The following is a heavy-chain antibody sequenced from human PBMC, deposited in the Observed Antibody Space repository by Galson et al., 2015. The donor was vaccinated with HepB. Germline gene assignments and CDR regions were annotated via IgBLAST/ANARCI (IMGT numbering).Heavy chain of an antibody. Sequence: SVKVSCKASGGTFSSYAISWVRQAPGRGLEWMGGIIPIFGTANYAQKFQGRVTITADESTSTAYMELSSLRSEDTAVYYCARAYYYGSGSYLYYYYGMDVWGQGTTVTVSS. CDR2: IIPIFGTA. D-gene: IGHD3-10*01. J-gene: IGHJ6*02. V-gene: IGHV1-69*13. CDR3: ARAYYYGSGSYLYYYYGMDV. CDR1: GGTFSSYA.